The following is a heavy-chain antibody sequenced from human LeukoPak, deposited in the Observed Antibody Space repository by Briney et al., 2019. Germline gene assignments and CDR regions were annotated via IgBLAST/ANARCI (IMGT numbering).Heavy chain of an antibody. CDR1: GFTFSSYA. V-gene: IGHV3-30*04. CDR3: ARDHYDSSGYDY. CDR2: ISYDGSNK. Sequence: GRSLRLSCAASGFTFSSYAMHWVRQAPGKGLEWVAVISYDGSNKYYADSVKGRFTISRDNSKNTLYLLMNSLRAEDTAVYYCARDHYDSSGYDYWGQGTLVTVSS. D-gene: IGHD3-22*01. J-gene: IGHJ4*02.